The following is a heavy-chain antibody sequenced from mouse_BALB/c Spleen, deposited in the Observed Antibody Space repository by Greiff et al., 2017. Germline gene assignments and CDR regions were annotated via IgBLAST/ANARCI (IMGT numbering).Heavy chain of an antibody. CDR1: GFTFSSYA. CDR3: ARGGDYGYDWIAY. J-gene: IGHJ3*01. V-gene: IGHV5-6-5*01. D-gene: IGHD2-2*01. CDR2: ISSGGST. Sequence: EVKLMESGGGLVKPGGSLKLSCAASGFTFSSYAMSWVRQTPEKRLEWVASISSGGSTYYPDSVKGRFTISRDNARNILYLQMSSLRSEDTAMYYCARGGDYGYDWIAYWGQGTLVTVSA.